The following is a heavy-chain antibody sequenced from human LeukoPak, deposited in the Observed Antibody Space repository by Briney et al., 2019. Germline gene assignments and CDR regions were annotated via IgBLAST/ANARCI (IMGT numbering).Heavy chain of an antibody. V-gene: IGHV3-48*01. D-gene: IGHD3-9*01. CDR1: GFTFSSYT. Sequence: GGSLRLSCAASGFTFSSYTMNWVRQPPGKGLEWVSNIGTSSTTIYYADSVKGRFTISRDNAKNSLYLQMNSLRAEDTAVYYCARGGRSTYFDWSPDYWGQGTLVTVSS. J-gene: IGHJ4*02. CDR3: ARGGRSTYFDWSPDY. CDR2: IGTSSTTI.